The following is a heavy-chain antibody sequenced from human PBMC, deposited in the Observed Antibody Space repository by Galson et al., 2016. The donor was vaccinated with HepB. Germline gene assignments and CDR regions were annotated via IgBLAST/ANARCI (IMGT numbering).Heavy chain of an antibody. Sequence: SETLSLTCTVSGGSISTYHWSWIRQPPGKGLEWIGYSDYSGSTNYNPSLKSRVTISVDTSKHQFSLKVSSVTAADTAVYYCAREPAATGDAFDIWGQGTMVTVSS. CDR1: GGSISTYH. CDR2: SDYSGST. V-gene: IGHV4-59*01. D-gene: IGHD3-9*01. J-gene: IGHJ3*02. CDR3: AREPAATGDAFDI.